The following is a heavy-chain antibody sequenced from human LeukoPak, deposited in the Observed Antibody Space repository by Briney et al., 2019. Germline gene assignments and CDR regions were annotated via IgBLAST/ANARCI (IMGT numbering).Heavy chain of an antibody. D-gene: IGHD1-26*01. CDR1: GFTFSSYA. Sequence: GGSLRLSCAASGFTFSSYAMSWVRQAPGKGLEWVSATSGSGGSTYYADSVKGRFTISGDNSKNTLYLQMNSLRAEDTAVYYCAKDASPYSGSYHTFDYWGQGTLVTVSS. CDR3: AKDASPYSGSYHTFDY. CDR2: TSGSGGST. J-gene: IGHJ4*02. V-gene: IGHV3-23*01.